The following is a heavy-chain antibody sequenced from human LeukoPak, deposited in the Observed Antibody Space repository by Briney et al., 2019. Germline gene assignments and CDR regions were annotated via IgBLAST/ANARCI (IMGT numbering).Heavy chain of an antibody. D-gene: IGHD4-17*01. CDR1: GFISRDYP. Sequence: GGSLRLSCAASGFISRDYPMSWVRQTPGKGLEWVSSISAGGGGIYYADSVKGRFTVSRDDSKNTLYLQMNSLRAEDTAVYYCAKVIEETGDYPLNYWGQGTLVTVSS. J-gene: IGHJ4*02. V-gene: IGHV3-23*01. CDR3: AKVIEETGDYPLNY. CDR2: ISAGGGGI.